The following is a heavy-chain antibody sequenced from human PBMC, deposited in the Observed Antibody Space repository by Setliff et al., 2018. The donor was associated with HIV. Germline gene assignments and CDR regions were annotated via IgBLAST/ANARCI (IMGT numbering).Heavy chain of an antibody. CDR2: INHSGST. J-gene: IGHJ4*02. CDR3: AIRGSSGWYVGGYFDY. CDR1: GGSISSSNW. Sequence: SETLSLTCAVSGGSISSSNWWSWVRQPPGKGLEWIGEINHSGSTNYNPSLKSRVTISVDTSKNQFSLKLSSVTAADTAVYYCAIRGSSGWYVGGYFDYWGQGTLVTVS. V-gene: IGHV4-4*02. D-gene: IGHD6-19*01.